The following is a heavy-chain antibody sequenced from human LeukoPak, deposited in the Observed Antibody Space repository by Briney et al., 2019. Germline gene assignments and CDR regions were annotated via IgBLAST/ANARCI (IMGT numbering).Heavy chain of an antibody. Sequence: SETLSLTCAVYGGSFSGYYWGWIRQPPGKGLEWIGSIYYSGSTYYNPSLKSRVTISVETSKNQFSQKLSSVTAADTAVYYCARDGRFPPEVLPRYFDYWGQGTLVTVSS. CDR2: IYYSGST. J-gene: IGHJ4*02. D-gene: IGHD1-26*01. V-gene: IGHV4-34*01. CDR1: GGSFSGYY. CDR3: ARDGRFPPEVLPRYFDY.